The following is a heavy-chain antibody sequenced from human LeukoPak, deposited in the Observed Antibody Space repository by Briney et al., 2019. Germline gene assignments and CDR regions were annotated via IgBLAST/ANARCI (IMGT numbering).Heavy chain of an antibody. CDR1: GFTFSSYS. D-gene: IGHD1-7*01. CDR2: ISTSSIYI. V-gene: IGHV3-21*01. CDR3: ARGDITGTSISSSTIDY. J-gene: IGHJ4*02. Sequence: GGSLRLSCAASGFTFSSYSMNWVRQAPGKGLEWVASISTSSIYIYYTDSVKGRFTISRDNAKNSLYLQMNSLRAEDTAVYYCARGDITGTSISSSTIDYWGQETLVTVSS.